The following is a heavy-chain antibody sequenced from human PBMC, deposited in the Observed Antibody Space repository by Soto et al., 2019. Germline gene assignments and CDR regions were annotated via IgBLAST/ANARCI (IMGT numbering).Heavy chain of an antibody. CDR3: AREVFAELIPNPNLYAAGPYNWFDP. V-gene: IGHV4-59*01. D-gene: IGHD6-13*01. CDR2: IYYSGST. CDR1: GGSISSYY. Sequence: SETLSLTCTVSGGSISSYYWSWIRQPPGKGLEWIGYIYYSGSTNYNPSLKSRVTISVDTSKNQFSLKLSSVTAADTAVYYCAREVFAELIPNPNLYAAGPYNWFDPWGQGTLVTVSS. J-gene: IGHJ5*02.